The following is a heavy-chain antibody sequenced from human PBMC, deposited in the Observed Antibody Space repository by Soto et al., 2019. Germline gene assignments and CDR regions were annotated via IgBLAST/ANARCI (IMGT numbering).Heavy chain of an antibody. CDR2: IYHSGGT. V-gene: IGHV4-4*02. Sequence: SETLSLTCAVSGGSISSSNWWSWVRQPPGKGLEWIGEIYHSGGTSYNPSLRSRVTMLVDKSKNQFPLKLTSVTAADTAVYYCARNEVLEQRGFYYYGMDVWGGGTTVTVSS. J-gene: IGHJ6*04. CDR1: GGSISSSNW. D-gene: IGHD2-8*02. CDR3: ARNEVLEQRGFYYYGMDV.